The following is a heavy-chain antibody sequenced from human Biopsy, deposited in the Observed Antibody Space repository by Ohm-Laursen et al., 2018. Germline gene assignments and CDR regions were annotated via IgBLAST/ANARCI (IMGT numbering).Heavy chain of an antibody. D-gene: IGHD6-19*01. V-gene: IGHV1-69*01. Sequence: GSSVKVSCKASGGAFTNYAINWVRQAPGHGLGWMGGTITVSETAGYAERFQGRVTITADVTTTTAYMDLSGLRSEDTAVYYCVAYPSSGFFENNDDFAMDVWGQGTTVIVSS. J-gene: IGHJ6*02. CDR2: TITVSETA. CDR3: VAYPSSGFFENNDDFAMDV. CDR1: GGAFTNYA.